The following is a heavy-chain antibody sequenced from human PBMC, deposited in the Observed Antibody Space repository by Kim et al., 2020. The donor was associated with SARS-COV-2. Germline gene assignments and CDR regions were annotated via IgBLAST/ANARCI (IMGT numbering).Heavy chain of an antibody. CDR3: ARARRVILPRAFDI. D-gene: IGHD3-16*02. CDR2: INHSGST. J-gene: IGHJ3*02. Sequence: SQTLSLTCAVYGGSFSGYYWSWIRQPPGKGLEWIGEINHSGSTNYNPSLKSRVTISVDTSKNQFSLKLSSVTAADTAVYYCARARRVILPRAFDIWGQGTMVTVSS. V-gene: IGHV4-34*01. CDR1: GGSFSGYY.